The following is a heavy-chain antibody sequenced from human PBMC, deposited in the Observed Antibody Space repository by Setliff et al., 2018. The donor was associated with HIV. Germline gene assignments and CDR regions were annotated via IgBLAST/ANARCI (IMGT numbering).Heavy chain of an antibody. CDR2: IIPSGST. CDR3: ARGTTLNVVPDAFDI. CDR1: GGSFSGYY. J-gene: IGHJ3*02. V-gene: IGHV4-34*12. Sequence: PSETLSLTCAVYGGSFSGYYWSWIRQPPGKGLKWIGEIIPSGSTNYNPSLKSRVTISVDTSKNQFSLKLSSVTAADTAVYYCARGTTLNVVPDAFDIWGQGTMVTVSS. D-gene: IGHD4-17*01.